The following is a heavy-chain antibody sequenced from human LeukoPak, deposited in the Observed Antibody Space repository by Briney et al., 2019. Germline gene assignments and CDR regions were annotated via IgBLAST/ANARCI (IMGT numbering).Heavy chain of an antibody. D-gene: IGHD2-2*01. J-gene: IGHJ4*02. CDR3: AKAPRGYCSSTSCLNFDY. CDR2: ISGSGGST. V-gene: IGHV3-23*01. CDR1: GFTFSSYA. Sequence: GGSLRLSCAASGFTFSSYAMSWVRQAPGKGLEWVSAISGSGGSTYYADSVKGRFTISRDNSKNTLYLQMDSLRAEDTAVYYCAKAPRGYCSSTSCLNFDYWGQGTLVTVSS.